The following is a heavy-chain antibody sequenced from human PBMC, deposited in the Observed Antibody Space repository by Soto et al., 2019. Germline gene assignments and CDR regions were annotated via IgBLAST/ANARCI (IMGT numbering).Heavy chain of an antibody. CDR2: IKQDGSEK. CDR1: GFTFSSYW. J-gene: IGHJ4*02. D-gene: IGHD6-19*01. CDR3: ARVISSSGRHYFDY. Sequence: GGSLRLSCAASGFTFSSYWMSWVRRAPGKGLEWVANIKQDGSEKYYVDSVKGRFTISRDNAKNSLYLQMNSLRAEDTAVYYCARVISSSGRHYFDYWGQGTLVTVSS. V-gene: IGHV3-7*01.